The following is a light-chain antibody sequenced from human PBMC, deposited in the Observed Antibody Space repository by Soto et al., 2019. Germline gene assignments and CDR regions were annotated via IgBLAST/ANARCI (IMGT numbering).Light chain of an antibody. CDR1: QSISSW. V-gene: IGKV1-5*01. CDR2: DAS. Sequence: LPITQRPSTLSASVGASVPITCRASQSISSWLAWYQKKQGKAPKLLIYDASSLESGVPSRFSGSGSGTELTITISSLKPDDCATYDCQQYNSYTLTFGGGTKGDIK. J-gene: IGKJ4*01. CDR3: QQYNSYTLT.